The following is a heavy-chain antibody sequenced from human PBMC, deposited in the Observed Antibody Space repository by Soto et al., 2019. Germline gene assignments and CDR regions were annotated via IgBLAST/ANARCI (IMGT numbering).Heavy chain of an antibody. CDR2: ISSTTTYT. V-gene: IGHV3-11*05. Sequence: QVQLVESGGGLVKPGGSLRLSCAASGFTFTDYYMSWVRQAPGKGLEWLSYISSTTTYTDYADSVKGRFTISRDNAQNSLVLQMSSLRAEDTAVYYGARGGDTPFNFWGQGTLVTVSS. J-gene: IGHJ4*02. D-gene: IGHD2-15*01. CDR3: ARGGDTPFNF. CDR1: GFTFTDYY.